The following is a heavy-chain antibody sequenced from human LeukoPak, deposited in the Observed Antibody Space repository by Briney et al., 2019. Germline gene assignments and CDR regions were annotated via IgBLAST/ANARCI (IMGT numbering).Heavy chain of an antibody. Sequence: SETLSLTCTVSGGSISSYYWSWIRQPPGKGLEWIGYIYYSGSTNYNPSLKSRVTISVDTSKNQFSLKLSSVTAADTAVYYCARVYYYYDSSGYYYGGAFDIWGQGTMVTVSS. CDR2: IYYSGST. D-gene: IGHD3-22*01. CDR1: GGSISSYY. CDR3: ARVYYYYDSSGYYYGGAFDI. V-gene: IGHV4-59*12. J-gene: IGHJ3*02.